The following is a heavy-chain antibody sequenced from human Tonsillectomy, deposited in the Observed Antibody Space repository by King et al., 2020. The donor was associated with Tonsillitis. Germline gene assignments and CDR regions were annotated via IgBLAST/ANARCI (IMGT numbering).Heavy chain of an antibody. V-gene: IGHV3-23*04. CDR1: GFTFSSYA. CDR2: ISGSGGST. D-gene: IGHD6-19*01. Sequence: EMQLVQSGGGLVQPGGSLRLSCAASGFTFSSYAMSWVRQAPGKGLEWVSAISGSGGSTYYADSVKGRFTISRDNSKNTLYLQKNSLRAEDTAVYYCAKGTSSGWYLETYFDYWGQGTLVTVSS. CDR3: AKGTSSGWYLETYFDY. J-gene: IGHJ4*02.